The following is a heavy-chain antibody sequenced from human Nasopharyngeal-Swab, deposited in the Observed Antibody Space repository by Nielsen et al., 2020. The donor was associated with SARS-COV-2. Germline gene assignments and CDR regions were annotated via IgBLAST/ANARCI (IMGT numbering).Heavy chain of an antibody. D-gene: IGHD2-21*02. CDR1: GFTFSTYS. Sequence: GGSLRLSCAASGFTFSTYSMNWVRQAPGKGLEWVASISSSSTYIFYADSVKGRFTISRDNAKNSLCLEMHSLRAEDSAVYYCSRGADALAYCGGDCFSEYFFDSWGQGTLVTVSS. J-gene: IGHJ4*02. CDR3: SRGADALAYCGGDCFSEYFFDS. CDR2: ISSSSTYI. V-gene: IGHV3-21*01.